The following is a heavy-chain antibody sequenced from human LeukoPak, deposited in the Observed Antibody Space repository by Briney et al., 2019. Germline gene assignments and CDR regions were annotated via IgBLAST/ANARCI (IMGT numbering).Heavy chain of an antibody. V-gene: IGHV3-11*04. CDR3: ARGHWGLDS. Sequence: GGSLRLSCAASGFSLSDNYMTWIRQAPGQGLEWVSYISNSGTTIYYADSVKGRFTFSRDNAKNSLYLQMNSLRAEDTAVYYCARGHWGLDSWGQGTLVTVSS. J-gene: IGHJ4*02. D-gene: IGHD7-27*01. CDR2: ISNSGTTI. CDR1: GFSLSDNY.